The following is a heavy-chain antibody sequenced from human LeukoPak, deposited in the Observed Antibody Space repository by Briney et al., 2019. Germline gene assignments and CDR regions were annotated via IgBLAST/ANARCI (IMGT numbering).Heavy chain of an antibody. CDR2: IKQDRSEK. D-gene: IGHD2-8*01. Sequence: GGSLRVSCAASGFTFSSYWMSWVRQAPGKGLEWVANIKQDRSEKYYVDSVKGRFTISRDNAKNSLYLQMNSLRAEDTAVYYCARDGPPRNIVLMVYASPYYYYMDVWGKGTTVTVSS. V-gene: IGHV3-7*01. CDR3: ARDGPPRNIVLMVYASPYYYYMDV. J-gene: IGHJ6*03. CDR1: GFTFSSYW.